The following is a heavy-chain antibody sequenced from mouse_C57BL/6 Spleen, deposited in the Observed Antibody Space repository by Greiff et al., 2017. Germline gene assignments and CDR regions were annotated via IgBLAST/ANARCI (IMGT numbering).Heavy chain of an antibody. D-gene: IGHD3-1*01. J-gene: IGHJ4*01. CDR1: GYAFSSSW. Sequence: QVQLQQSGPELVKPGASVKISCKASGYAFSSSWMNWVKQRPGKGLEWIGRIYPGDGDTNYNGKFKGKATLTADKSSSTAYMQRSSLTSEDSAVYFCARSGPYAIDYWGQGTSVTVSS. CDR3: ARSGPYAIDY. V-gene: IGHV1-82*01. CDR2: IYPGDGDT.